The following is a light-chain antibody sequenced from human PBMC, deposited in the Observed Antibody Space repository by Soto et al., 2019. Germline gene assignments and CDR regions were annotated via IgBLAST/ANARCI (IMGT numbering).Light chain of an antibody. CDR1: QSVSSKS. CDR2: GVS. V-gene: IGKV3-20*01. CDR3: QQYGNSRT. Sequence: EIVLTQSPGTLSLSPGERATLYCRASQSVSSKSLAWYQQKPGQAPRLLIYGVSKRATGIPDRISGSGSGTDFVLTLSRLEPEDFAVYYCQQYGNSRTFGQGTKVEIK. J-gene: IGKJ1*01.